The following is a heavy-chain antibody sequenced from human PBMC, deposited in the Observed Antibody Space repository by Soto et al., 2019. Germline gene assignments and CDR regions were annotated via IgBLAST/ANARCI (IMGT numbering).Heavy chain of an antibody. Sequence: PSETLSLTCAVYGGSFSGYYWSWIRQPPGKGLEWIGEINHSGSTNYNPSLKSRVTISVDTSKNQFSLKLSSVTAADTAVYYCARGTGQLGEGAWFDPWGQGTLVTVSS. CDR1: GGSFSGYY. D-gene: IGHD6-6*01. CDR2: INHSGST. V-gene: IGHV4-34*01. CDR3: ARGTGQLGEGAWFDP. J-gene: IGHJ5*02.